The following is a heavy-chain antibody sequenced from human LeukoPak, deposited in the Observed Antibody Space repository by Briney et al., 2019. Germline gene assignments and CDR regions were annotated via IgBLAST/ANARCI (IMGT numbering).Heavy chain of an antibody. D-gene: IGHD3-22*01. CDR1: GYTFSSYS. Sequence: GGSLRLSCLASGYTFSSYSINWVRQAPGKGLEWVSSISVRSNYIYYTDSVRGRFRISRDDARDSLYLHMNSLRAEDTAVYYCVRLRRNSDTSGFYYYYDFWGQGNLVMVSS. CDR3: VRLRRNSDTSGFYYYYDF. V-gene: IGHV3-21*01. CDR2: ISVRSNYI. J-gene: IGHJ4*02.